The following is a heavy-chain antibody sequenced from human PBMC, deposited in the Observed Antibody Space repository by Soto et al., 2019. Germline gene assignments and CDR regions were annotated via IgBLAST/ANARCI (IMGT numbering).Heavy chain of an antibody. CDR3: ASKNGHGDYYGMDV. J-gene: IGHJ6*02. Sequence: EVQLVESGGGLVQPGGSLKLSCAASGFTFSGSAMHWVRQASGKGLEWVGRIRNKPNNYATAYAASVKGRFTISRDDSKNTAYLQMNSLKTEDTAVYYCASKNGHGDYYGMDVWGQGTTVTVSS. CDR2: IRNKPNNYAT. V-gene: IGHV3-73*01. CDR1: GFTFSGSA. D-gene: IGHD3-3*01.